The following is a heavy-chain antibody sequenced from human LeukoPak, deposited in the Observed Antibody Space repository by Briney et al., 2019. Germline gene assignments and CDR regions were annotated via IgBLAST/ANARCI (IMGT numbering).Heavy chain of an antibody. CDR2: ISYDGSDK. D-gene: IGHD3-22*01. Sequence: PGRSLRLSCAASGFTFSNYPMHWVRQAPGKGLEWVAVISYDGSDKYYADSVKGRFTISRDSPKNTLYLQMNSLRAEDTAVYRCAEGYDSSGYWSSFWYFDLWGRGTLVTVSS. CDR1: GFTFSNYP. J-gene: IGHJ2*01. V-gene: IGHV3-30*04. CDR3: AEGYDSSGYWSSFWYFDL.